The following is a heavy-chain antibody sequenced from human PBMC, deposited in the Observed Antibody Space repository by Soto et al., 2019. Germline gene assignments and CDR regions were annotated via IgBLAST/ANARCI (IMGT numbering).Heavy chain of an antibody. D-gene: IGHD2-2*01. CDR3: ASDVVPAADPYYYYGMDV. CDR1: GFTFSSYA. Sequence: QVQLVESGGGVVQPGRSLRLSCAASGFTFSSYAMHWVRQAPGKGLEWVAVISYDGSNKYYADSVKGRFTISRDNSKNTLYLQMNSLRAEDTAVYYCASDVVPAADPYYYYGMDVWGQGTTVTVSS. V-gene: IGHV3-30-3*01. J-gene: IGHJ6*02. CDR2: ISYDGSNK.